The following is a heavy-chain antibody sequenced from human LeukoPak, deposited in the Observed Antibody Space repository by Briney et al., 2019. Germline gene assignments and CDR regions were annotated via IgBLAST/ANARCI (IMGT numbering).Heavy chain of an antibody. CDR3: ARDGWGVVVPAASFDI. J-gene: IGHJ3*02. V-gene: IGHV4-34*01. Sequence: SETLSLTCAVYGGSFIGYYWSWIRQPPGKGLECIGEINHSGSTNYNPSLKSRVTISVDTSKNQFSLKLSSVTAADTAVYYCARDGWGVVVPAASFDIWGQGKMVTVSS. CDR1: GGSFIGYY. CDR2: INHSGST. D-gene: IGHD2-2*01.